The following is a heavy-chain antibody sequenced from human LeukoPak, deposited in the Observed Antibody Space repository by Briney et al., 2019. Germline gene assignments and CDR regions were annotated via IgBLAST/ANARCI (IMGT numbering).Heavy chain of an antibody. Sequence: SETLSLTCTVSGGSISSYYWSWIRQPAGKGLEWIGRIYTSGSTNYNPSLKSRVTMSVDTSKNQFSLKLSSVTAADTAVYYCARDRIPTLWFGNRNYYYMDVWGKGTTVTISS. J-gene: IGHJ6*03. CDR2: IYTSGST. CDR1: GGSISSYY. CDR3: ARDRIPTLWFGNRNYYYMDV. V-gene: IGHV4-4*07. D-gene: IGHD3-10*01.